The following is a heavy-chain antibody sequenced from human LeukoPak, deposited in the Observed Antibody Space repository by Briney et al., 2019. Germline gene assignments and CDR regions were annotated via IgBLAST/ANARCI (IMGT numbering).Heavy chain of an antibody. CDR3: LAAAGDY. V-gene: IGHV3-66*01. J-gene: IGHJ4*02. CDR2: IYSGGST. CDR1: GFPVSSNY. Sequence: PGGSLRLSCAASGFPVSSNYMSWVRQAPGKGLEWVSVIYSGGSTYYADSVKGRFTISRDNSENTLYLQMNSLRAEDTAVYYCLAAAGDYWGQGTLVTVSS. D-gene: IGHD6-13*01.